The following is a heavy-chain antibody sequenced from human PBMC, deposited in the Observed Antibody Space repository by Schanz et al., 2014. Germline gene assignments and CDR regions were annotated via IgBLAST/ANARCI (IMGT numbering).Heavy chain of an antibody. V-gene: IGHV1-69*04. J-gene: IGHJ6*02. D-gene: IGHD3-9*01. Sequence: QVQLVQSAPEVKKPGASVKVSCKASGYSFTTYGLNWVRQAPGQGLEWMGRIIPILGITNVAQTFQDRVTITADKSTSTAYMEVSGLRSEDTAVYYCAKVDRTRYYAMDVWGQGTTVTVSS. CDR2: IIPILGIT. CDR1: GYSFTTYG. CDR3: AKVDRTRYYAMDV.